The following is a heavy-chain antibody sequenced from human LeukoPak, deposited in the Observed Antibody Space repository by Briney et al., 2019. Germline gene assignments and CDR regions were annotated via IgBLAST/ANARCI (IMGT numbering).Heavy chain of an antibody. D-gene: IGHD1-26*01. V-gene: IGHV3-21*01. CDR2: ISSSSRYI. CDR3: ARAGLDSGSYFTDY. J-gene: IGHJ4*02. CDR1: GFTFRSYS. Sequence: PCGSLTLSCPVSGFTFRSYSMNWLRQAPGRGLAGASSISSSSRYIYYADSVKGKFTISRDNAKNSLYLQMKSMRAKDTAVYYCARAGLDSGSYFTDYWGQGNLVTVSS.